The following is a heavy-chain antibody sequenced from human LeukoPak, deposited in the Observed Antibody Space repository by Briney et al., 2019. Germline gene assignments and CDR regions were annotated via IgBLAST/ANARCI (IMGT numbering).Heavy chain of an antibody. CDR3: ASPKGYSSYDDAFDI. J-gene: IGHJ3*02. D-gene: IGHD6-13*01. V-gene: IGHV4-34*01. CDR1: GFTFSDYY. CDR2: INHSGST. Sequence: PGGSLRLSCAASGFTFSDYYWSWIRQPPGKGLEWIGEINHSGSTNYNPSLKSRVTISVDTSKNQFSLKLSSVTAADTAVYYCASPKGYSSYDDAFDIWGQGTMVTVSS.